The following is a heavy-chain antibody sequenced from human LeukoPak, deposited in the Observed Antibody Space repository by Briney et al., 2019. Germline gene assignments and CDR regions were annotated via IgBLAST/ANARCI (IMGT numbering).Heavy chain of an antibody. CDR1: GYTFTSYY. J-gene: IGHJ4*02. D-gene: IGHD3-22*01. V-gene: IGHV1-46*01. CDR2: INPSGGST. CDR3: ATQLSSGWPLRHLPFDY. Sequence: ASVKVSCKASGYTFTSYYMHWVRQAPGQGLEWMGIINPSGGSTSYAQKFQGRVTMTRDMSTSTVYMELSSLRSEDTAVHYCATQLSSGWPLRHLPFDYWGQGTLATVSS.